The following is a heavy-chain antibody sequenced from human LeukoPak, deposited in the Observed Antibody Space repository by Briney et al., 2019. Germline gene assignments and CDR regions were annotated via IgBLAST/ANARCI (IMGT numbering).Heavy chain of an antibody. CDR1: GGSISSYY. D-gene: IGHD4-23*01. V-gene: IGHV4-59*08. CDR2: IYYSGST. CDR3: ARQVGDYGGKNPPNAFDI. J-gene: IGHJ3*02. Sequence: SETLSLTCTVSGGSISSYYWSWIRQPPGKGLEWIGYIYYSGSTNYNPSLKSRVTISVDTSKNQFSLKLSSVTAADTAVYYCARQVGDYGGKNPPNAFDIWGQGTMVTVSS.